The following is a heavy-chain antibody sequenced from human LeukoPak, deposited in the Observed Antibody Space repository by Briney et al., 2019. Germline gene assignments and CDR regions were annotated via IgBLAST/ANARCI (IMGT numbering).Heavy chain of an antibody. CDR1: GYTFTIYY. CDR3: ARDRVDMRYFDY. J-gene: IGHJ4*02. D-gene: IGHD5-12*01. CDR2: INPSGGST. V-gene: IGHV1-46*01. Sequence: ASVKLSFTSSGYTFTIYYVRCVRHSTGQALERMGIINPSGGSTSYAQKFQGRVTMTRDTSTSTVYMELSSLRSEDTAVYYCARDRVDMRYFDYWGQGTLVTVSS.